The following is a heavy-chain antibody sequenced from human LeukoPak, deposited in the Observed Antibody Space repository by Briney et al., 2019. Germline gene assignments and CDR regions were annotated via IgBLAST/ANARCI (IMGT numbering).Heavy chain of an antibody. J-gene: IGHJ4*02. CDR3: ARVHSYCSSTSCLDY. CDR1: GYTFTSYG. Sequence: PGASVKVSCKASGYTFTSYGISWVRQAPGQGLEWMGWISAYSGNSNYAQKFQGRVTMTTDTSTSTGYMELRSLRSDDTAVYYCARVHSYCSSTSCLDYWGQGTLVTVSS. D-gene: IGHD2-2*01. CDR2: ISAYSGNS. V-gene: IGHV1-18*01.